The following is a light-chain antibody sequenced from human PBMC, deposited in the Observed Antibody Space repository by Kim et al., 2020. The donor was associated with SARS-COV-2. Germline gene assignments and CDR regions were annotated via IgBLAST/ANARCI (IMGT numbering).Light chain of an antibody. Sequence: QSFTISWTGTSGDVGSSNYVSWYQQYPGKAPKLMIYDVGKRPSGVPNRVSGSKSVNTASLTISGLQAEDEADYFCCSYSGTYTSYVFGTGTKVTVL. V-gene: IGLV2-11*01. CDR1: SGDVGSSNY. J-gene: IGLJ1*01. CDR3: CSYSGTYTSYV. CDR2: DVG.